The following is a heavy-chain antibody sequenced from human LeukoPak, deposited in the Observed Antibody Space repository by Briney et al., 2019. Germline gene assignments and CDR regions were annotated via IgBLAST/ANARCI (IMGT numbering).Heavy chain of an antibody. V-gene: IGHV3-7*01. J-gene: IGHJ4*02. CDR1: GFTFSSYS. D-gene: IGHD2-21*01. Sequence: GGTLRLSCAASGFTFSSYSMNWVRQAPGKGLERVANIKQDGSEKYYVDYVKGRFTISRDNAKNSLYLQLNSLRAEDTAVYYCVRTGVLWWGRRVCYFDYWGQGTLVTVSP. CDR3: VRTGVLWWGRRVCYFDY. CDR2: IKQDGSEK.